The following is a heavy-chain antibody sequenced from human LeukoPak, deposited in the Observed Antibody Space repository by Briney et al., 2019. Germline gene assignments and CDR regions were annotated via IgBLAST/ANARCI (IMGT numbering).Heavy chain of an antibody. D-gene: IGHD6-6*01. CDR3: AHICSLVSVISKNWFDP. CDR2: IYWNDDK. V-gene: IGHV2-5*01. CDR1: GFSLSTSGVG. J-gene: IGHJ5*02. Sequence: ESGPTLVIPTQTLTLTCTFSGFSLSTSGVGVGWIRQPPGKALEWLALIYWNDDKRYSPSLKSRLTITKDTSKNQVVLTMTDMDPVDTATYYCAHICSLVSVISKNWFDPWGQGTLVTVSS.